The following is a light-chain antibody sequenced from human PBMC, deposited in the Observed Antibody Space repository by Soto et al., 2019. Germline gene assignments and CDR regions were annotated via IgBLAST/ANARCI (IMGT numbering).Light chain of an antibody. CDR3: SSYAGSGTVI. CDR1: SSDVGGYNY. V-gene: IGLV2-14*01. J-gene: IGLJ2*01. CDR2: AVS. Sequence: QSALTQPASVSGSPGQSITISCSGSSSDVGGYNYVSWYQQAPGRPPKLMIYAVSNRPSGISNRFSGSKSGNTASLTISGLQAEDESDYYCSSYAGSGTVIFGGGTKVTVL.